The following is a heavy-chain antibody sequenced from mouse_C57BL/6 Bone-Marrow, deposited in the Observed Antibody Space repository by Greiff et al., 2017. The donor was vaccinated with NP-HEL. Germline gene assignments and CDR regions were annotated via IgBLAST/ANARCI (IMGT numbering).Heavy chain of an antibody. Sequence: DVHLVESGGGLVQPGGSLKLSCAASGFTFSDYYMYWVRQTPEKRLEWVAYISNGGGSTYYPDTVKGRFTISRDNAKNTLYLQMSRLKSEDTAMYYCARGRGFAYWGQGTLVTVSA. CDR2: ISNGGGST. CDR3: ARGRGFAY. CDR1: GFTFSDYY. V-gene: IGHV5-12*01. J-gene: IGHJ3*01.